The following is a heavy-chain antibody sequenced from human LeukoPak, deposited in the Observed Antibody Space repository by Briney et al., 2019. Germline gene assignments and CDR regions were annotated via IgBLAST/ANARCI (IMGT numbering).Heavy chain of an antibody. J-gene: IGHJ6*02. Sequence: PGGSLRLSCAASGFTFSSYSMNWVRQAPGKGLEWVSSISSSSSYIYYADSVKGRFTISRDNAKNSLYLQMNSLRAEDTAVYYCARGYCSSTSCHHYYYYGMDVWGQGTTVTVSS. D-gene: IGHD2-2*01. CDR1: GFTFSSYS. CDR3: ARGYCSSTSCHHYYYYGMDV. CDR2: ISSSSSYI. V-gene: IGHV3-21*01.